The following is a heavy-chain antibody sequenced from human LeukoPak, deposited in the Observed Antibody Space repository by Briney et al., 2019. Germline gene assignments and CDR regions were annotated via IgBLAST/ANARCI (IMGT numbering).Heavy chain of an antibody. CDR3: ARSLGYTYGYADY. D-gene: IGHD5-18*01. J-gene: IGHJ4*02. CDR1: GGSISTYY. V-gene: IGHV4-4*07. CDR2: IYVSGST. Sequence: PSETLSLTCTVSGGSISTYYWSWIRQPAGKGLEWLGRIYVSGSTNYNPSLKSRVTMSLDTSKNQFPLKLSSVTAADTAVYYCARSLGYTYGYADYWGQGTLVTVSS.